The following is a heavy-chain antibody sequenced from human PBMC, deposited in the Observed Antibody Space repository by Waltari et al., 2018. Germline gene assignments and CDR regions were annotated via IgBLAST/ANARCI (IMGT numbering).Heavy chain of an antibody. CDR2: INPNSGGT. D-gene: IGHD1-26*01. Sequence: QVQLVQSGAEVKKPGASVKVSCKASGYTFTGYYMHWVRQAPGQGLEWMGRINPNSGGTNYAQKCQGRVTMTRDTSISTAYMELSRLRSDDTAVYYCARDSGRSGLRDYWGQGTLVTVSS. V-gene: IGHV1-2*06. CDR3: ARDSGRSGLRDY. J-gene: IGHJ4*02. CDR1: GYTFTGYY.